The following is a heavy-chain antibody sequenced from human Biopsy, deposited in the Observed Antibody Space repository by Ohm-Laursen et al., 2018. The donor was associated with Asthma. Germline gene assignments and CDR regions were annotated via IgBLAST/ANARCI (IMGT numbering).Heavy chain of an antibody. Sequence: SLRLSCAASGFTFSSYGMHWVRQAPGKGLEWVAVISYDGSNKYYADSVKGRFTISRDNSKNTLYLQMNSLRAEDTAVYFCARKARHGDYDFDYWGQGTLVTVSS. D-gene: IGHD4-17*01. CDR1: GFTFSSYG. J-gene: IGHJ4*02. CDR2: ISYDGSNK. CDR3: ARKARHGDYDFDY. V-gene: IGHV3-30*03.